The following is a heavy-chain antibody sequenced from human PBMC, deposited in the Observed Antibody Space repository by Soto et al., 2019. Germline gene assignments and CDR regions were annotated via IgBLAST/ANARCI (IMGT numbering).Heavy chain of an antibody. J-gene: IGHJ4*02. D-gene: IGHD3-9*01. CDR2: ISGSGCST. Sequence: EVQLLESGGGLVQPGGSLRLSCAASGFTFSNYAMSWVRQAPGKGLEWVSAISGSGCSTYYADSVKGRFTISRDNSINTLYLRMNSLRAEDTAVFYCAKDRAIRPGSDFDYWGQGAQVTVSS. CDR1: GFTFSNYA. CDR3: AKDRAIRPGSDFDY. V-gene: IGHV3-23*01.